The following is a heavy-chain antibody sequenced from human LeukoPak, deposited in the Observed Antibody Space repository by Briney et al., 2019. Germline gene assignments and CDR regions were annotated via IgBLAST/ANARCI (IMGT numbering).Heavy chain of an antibody. J-gene: IGHJ4*02. D-gene: IGHD5-12*01. CDR1: GFTFSSYG. CDR3: AKDRGYSGYLDY. V-gene: IGHV3-30*02. Sequence: GGSLRLSCAASGFTFSSYGMHWVRQAPGKGLEWVAGIWYDGSNKYYADSVKGRFTISRDNSKNTLYLQMNSLRAEDTAVYYCAKDRGYSGYLDYWGQGTLVTVSS. CDR2: IWYDGSNK.